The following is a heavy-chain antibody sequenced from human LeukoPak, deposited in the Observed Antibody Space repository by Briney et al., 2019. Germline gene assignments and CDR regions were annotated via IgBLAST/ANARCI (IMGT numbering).Heavy chain of an antibody. Sequence: PGGSLRLSCVASGFTVSNHYMSWVRQTPGKGLEWVSITDSGGSTYYADSVKGRFTISRDNSKNTLFLQMNSLRGEDTAVYYCARGSSWPMFDIWGQGTMVTVSS. CDR1: GFTVSNHY. J-gene: IGHJ3*02. CDR2: TDSGGST. V-gene: IGHV3-66*02. D-gene: IGHD6-13*01. CDR3: ARGSSWPMFDI.